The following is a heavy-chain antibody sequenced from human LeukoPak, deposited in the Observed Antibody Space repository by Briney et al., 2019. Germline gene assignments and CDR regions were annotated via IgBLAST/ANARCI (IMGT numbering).Heavy chain of an antibody. CDR2: ISYDGSNK. J-gene: IGHJ4*02. Sequence: GGSLRLSCAASGFTFSSYAMSWVRQAPGKGLEWVAVISYDGSNKYYADSVKGRFTISRDNSKNTLYLQMNSLRAEDTAVYYCASSSGWYSGGFNWGQGTLVTVSS. V-gene: IGHV3-30*04. D-gene: IGHD6-19*01. CDR3: ASSSGWYSGGFN. CDR1: GFTFSSYA.